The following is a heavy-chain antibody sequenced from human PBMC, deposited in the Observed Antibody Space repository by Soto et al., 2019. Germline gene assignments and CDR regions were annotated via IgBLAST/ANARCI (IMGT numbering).Heavy chain of an antibody. D-gene: IGHD2-2*01. J-gene: IGHJ6*03. Sequence: EVQLVESGGGLVQPGGSLRLSCAASGFTFSSYSMNWVRQAPGKGLEWVSYISSSSSTIYYADSVKGRFTISRDNAKNSLYLQMNSLRAEDTAVYYCARGYCSSTSCYYYYCYYMDVWGKGTTVTVSS. CDR1: GFTFSSYS. V-gene: IGHV3-48*01. CDR2: ISSSSSTI. CDR3: ARGYCSSTSCYYYYCYYMDV.